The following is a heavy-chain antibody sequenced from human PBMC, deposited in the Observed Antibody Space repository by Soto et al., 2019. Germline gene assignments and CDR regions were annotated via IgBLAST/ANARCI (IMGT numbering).Heavy chain of an antibody. CDR1: GYTFTSNY. V-gene: IGHV1-46*03. CDR2: INPSDSST. J-gene: IGHJ2*01. CDR3: ARGSSNWIWYFDL. D-gene: IGHD6-13*01. Sequence: QVHLVQSGAEVKKPGASVKLSCKASGYTFTSNYLYWVRQAPGQGLEWMGLINPSDSSTTYARKYQGRVTMSRDKATSTIYMEVTRLRSEDTAVYYCARGSSNWIWYFDLWGRGTLVTVSS.